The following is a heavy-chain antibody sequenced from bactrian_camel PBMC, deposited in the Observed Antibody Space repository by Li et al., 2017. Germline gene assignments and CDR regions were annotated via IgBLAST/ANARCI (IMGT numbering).Heavy chain of an antibody. CDR1: RFTFSTYS. CDR2: YDWDGAT. V-gene: IGHV3S31*01. D-gene: IGHD2*01. Sequence: VQLVESGGGSVQAGGSLTLSCAHSRFTFSTYSILWFRQSPGKEREGVAAYDWDGATDYADSVKGRFTISHDNAKNSLYLQMNSLKPEDTAMYYCAARGPYCYTKLSVRDFTYWGQGTQVTVS. CDR3: AARGPYCYTKLSVRDFTY. J-gene: IGHJ6*01.